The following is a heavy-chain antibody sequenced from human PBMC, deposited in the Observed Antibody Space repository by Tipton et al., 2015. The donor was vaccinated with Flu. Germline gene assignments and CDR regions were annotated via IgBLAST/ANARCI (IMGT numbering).Heavy chain of an antibody. CDR3: ARVFGVIDY. CDR1: GGSFSGYY. J-gene: IGHJ4*02. D-gene: IGHD3-10*01. V-gene: IGHV4-34*01. CDR2: INHSGST. Sequence: TLSLTCAVYGGSFSGYYWSWIRQPPGKGLEWIGEINHSGSTNYNPSLKSRVTISVDTSKNQFSLKLSSVTAADTAVYYCARVFGVIDYWGQGTLVTVSS.